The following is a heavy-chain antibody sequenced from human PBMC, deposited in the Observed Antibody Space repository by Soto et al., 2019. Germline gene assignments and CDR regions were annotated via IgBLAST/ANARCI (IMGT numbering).Heavy chain of an antibody. CDR1: GYSFTSYW. CDR2: IYPGDSDT. J-gene: IGHJ6*02. Sequence: GESLKISCKGSGYSFTSYWIGWVRQMPGKGLEWVGIIYPGDSDTTYSPSFQGQVTSSADKSISTAYLQWSSLKASDTAMYYCARRGSGGYNHYYYYGMDVWGQGTTVTVSS. D-gene: IGHD6-25*01. V-gene: IGHV5-51*01. CDR3: ARRGSGGYNHYYYYGMDV.